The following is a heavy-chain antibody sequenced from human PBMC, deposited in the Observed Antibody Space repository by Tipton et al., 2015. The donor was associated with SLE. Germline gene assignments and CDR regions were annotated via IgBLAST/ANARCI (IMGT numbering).Heavy chain of an antibody. CDR1: GGSFSGYY. CDR3: ARQGTMIVLD. V-gene: IGHV4-34*01. J-gene: IGHJ4*02. Sequence: TLSLTCEVYGGSFSGYYWSWIRQSPGKGLEWIGEINYSGSTKYNPSLKSRVTISVDTSKNQFSLKLSSVTAADTAVYYCARQGTMIVLDWGQGTLVTVSS. D-gene: IGHD3-22*01. CDR2: INYSGST.